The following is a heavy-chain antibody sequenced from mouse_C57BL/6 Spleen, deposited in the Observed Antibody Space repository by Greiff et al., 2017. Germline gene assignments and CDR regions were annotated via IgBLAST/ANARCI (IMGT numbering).Heavy chain of an antibody. J-gene: IGHJ4*01. CDR1: GYTFTSYG. Sequence: VQLQPSGAELVKPGASVKLSCKASGYTFTSYGMHWVKKRPGKGLEWIGMIHPNSCSTNYNEKFKSKATLTVDKSSSTAYMQLSSLTSEDSAVYYCYYGSSPVDYWGQGTSVTVSS. CDR3: YYGSSPVDY. V-gene: IGHV1-64*01. D-gene: IGHD1-1*01. CDR2: IHPNSCST.